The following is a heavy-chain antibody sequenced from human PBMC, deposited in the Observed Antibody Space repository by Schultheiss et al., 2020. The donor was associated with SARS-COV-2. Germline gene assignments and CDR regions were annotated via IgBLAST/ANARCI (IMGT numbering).Heavy chain of an antibody. D-gene: IGHD1-26*01. CDR1: GFTFSSYS. CDR3: ARVSEASYSGSYYLDY. V-gene: IGHV3-48*01. J-gene: IGHJ4*02. CDR2: ISSSSSTI. Sequence: GGSLRLSCAASGFTFSSYSMNWVRQAPGKGLEWVSYISSSSSTIYYAESVKGRFTISRDNAKNSLYLQMNSLRAEDTAVYYCARVSEASYSGSYYLDYWGQGTLGTVSS.